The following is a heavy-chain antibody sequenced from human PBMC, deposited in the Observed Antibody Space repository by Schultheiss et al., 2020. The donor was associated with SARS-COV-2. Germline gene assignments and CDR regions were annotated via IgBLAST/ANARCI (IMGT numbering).Heavy chain of an antibody. CDR2: IDWDDDK. CDR3: AHIGNVVPDAFDI. D-gene: IGHD2-21*01. CDR1: GFSLSNARMG. V-gene: IGHV2-70*04. Sequence: SGPTLVKPTETLTLTCTVSGFSLSNARMGVSWIRQPPGKALEWLARIDWDDDKFYSTSLKTRLTISKDTSKNQVVLTMTNMDPVYTATYYCAHIGNVVPDAFDIWGQGTMVTVSS. J-gene: IGHJ3*02.